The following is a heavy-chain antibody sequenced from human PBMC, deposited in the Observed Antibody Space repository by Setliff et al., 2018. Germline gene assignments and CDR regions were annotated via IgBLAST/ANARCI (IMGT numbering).Heavy chain of an antibody. CDR3: AKGLLDYDILTGYYRGSEGDYYGMDV. CDR2: ISYDGSNK. CDR1: GFTFSSYG. V-gene: IGHV3-30*18. J-gene: IGHJ6*02. Sequence: PGGSLRLSCAASGFTFSSYGMHWVRQAPGKGLEWVAVISYDGSNKYYADSVKGRFTISRDNSKNTLYLQMNSLRAEDTAVYYCAKGLLDYDILTGYYRGSEGDYYGMDVWGQGTTVTVSS. D-gene: IGHD3-9*01.